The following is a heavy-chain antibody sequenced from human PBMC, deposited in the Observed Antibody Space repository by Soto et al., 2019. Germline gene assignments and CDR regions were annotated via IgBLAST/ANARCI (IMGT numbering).Heavy chain of an antibody. J-gene: IGHJ4*02. Sequence: GSLRLSCAASGFTFSSYWMSWVRQAPGKGLVWVANINQDGSEKYYVDSVKGRFTISRDNAKNSLYVQMTSLRVEDTAVYYCARGTYFDDSSGYFDYWGQGTLVTVSS. CDR1: GFTFSSYW. CDR2: INQDGSEK. V-gene: IGHV3-7*01. CDR3: ARGTYFDDSSGYFDY. D-gene: IGHD3-22*01.